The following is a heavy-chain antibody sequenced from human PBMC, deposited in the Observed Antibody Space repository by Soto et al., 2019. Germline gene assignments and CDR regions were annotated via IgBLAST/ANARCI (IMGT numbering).Heavy chain of an antibody. Sequence: EVQLLESGGGLVQPGGSLRLSCAASTFTFSSYAMSWVRQAPGKGLEWVSTISGSGGSTYYADSVKGRFTISRDNSKSALYLQMNSLRAEDTAIYYCAKESDISLFYFDDWGRGTLVTVSS. V-gene: IGHV3-23*01. CDR3: AKESDISLFYFDD. J-gene: IGHJ4*02. D-gene: IGHD2-15*01. CDR1: TFTFSSYA. CDR2: ISGSGGST.